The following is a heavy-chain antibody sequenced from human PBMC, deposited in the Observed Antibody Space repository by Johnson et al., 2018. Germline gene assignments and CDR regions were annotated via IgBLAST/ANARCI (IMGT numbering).Heavy chain of an antibody. CDR1: GGSFSGYY. CDR3: AGVDYSGADYDAFDI. CDR2: TNNSGSS. V-gene: IGHV4-34*01. J-gene: IGHJ3*02. D-gene: IGHD1-26*01. Sequence: QVELRQGGAGLVEASETLALTCAVYGGSFSGYYWSWIRQPPGKGLEWIGETNNSGSSNYNPSLKSRVTISVDTSKKQFPLTLSSVTAADTAIYYCAGVDYSGADYDAFDIWGQGTMVTVSS.